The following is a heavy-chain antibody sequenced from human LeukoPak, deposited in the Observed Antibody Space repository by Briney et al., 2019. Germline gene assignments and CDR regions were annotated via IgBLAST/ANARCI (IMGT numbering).Heavy chain of an antibody. CDR1: GFTFDDYA. V-gene: IGHV3-9*01. CDR2: ISWNSGSI. D-gene: IGHD5-18*01. Sequence: GGSLRLSCAASGFTFDDYAMHWVRQAPGKGLEWVSGISWNSGSIGYADSVKGRFTISRDNAKNSLYLQMNSLRAEDTALYYCARDTVGYSHGGIGYWGQGTLVTVSS. J-gene: IGHJ4*02. CDR3: ARDTVGYSHGGIGY.